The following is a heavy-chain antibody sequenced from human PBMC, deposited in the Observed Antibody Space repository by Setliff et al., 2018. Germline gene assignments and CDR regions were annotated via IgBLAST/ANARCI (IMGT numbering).Heavy chain of an antibody. CDR3: FGAGTCSY. V-gene: IGHV3-7*01. J-gene: IGHJ4*02. CDR2: INQGGGAQ. CDR1: GFTFSSLW. Sequence: PGGSLRLSCAASGFTFSSLWMSWVRQAPGKGLEWVANINQGGGAQFYVDSVKGRFTISRGNAKNSLSLQMNSLRTEDTAVYYCFGAGTCSYWGQGTLVTVSS. D-gene: IGHD3-10*01.